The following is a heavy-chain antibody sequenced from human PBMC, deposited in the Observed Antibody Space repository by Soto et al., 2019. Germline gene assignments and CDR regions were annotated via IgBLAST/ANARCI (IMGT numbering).Heavy chain of an antibody. Sequence: ATLSLTCSVYSEYLRYYYLILIRQPPGKGLEWIGEISPSGTTNYSPSLKSRVSISVDTSKTQFSLNLTSLTAADTAVEDGARAPKVRGSAQTRHDCWGKGAL. CDR3: ARAPKVRGSAQTRHDC. CDR2: ISPSGTT. J-gene: IGHJ4*02. D-gene: IGHD6-25*01. V-gene: IGHV4-34*01. CDR1: SEYLRYYY.